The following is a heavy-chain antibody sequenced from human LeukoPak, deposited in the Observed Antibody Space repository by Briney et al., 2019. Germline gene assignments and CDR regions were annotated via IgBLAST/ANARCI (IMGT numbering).Heavy chain of an antibody. D-gene: IGHD2-8*02. CDR2: ISSSRSYI. CDR1: GFTLSSYS. CDR3: ARDRGTGY. Sequence: GGSLRLSCAASGFTLSSYSMNWVRQAPGKGVEGVSSISSSRSYIYYADSVKGRFTISRDNAKNSLYLQMNSLRAEDTAVYYCARDRGTGYWGQGTLVTVAS. V-gene: IGHV3-21*01. J-gene: IGHJ4*02.